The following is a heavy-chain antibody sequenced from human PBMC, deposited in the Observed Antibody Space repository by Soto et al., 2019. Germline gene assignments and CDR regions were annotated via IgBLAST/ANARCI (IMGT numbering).Heavy chain of an antibody. D-gene: IGHD6-19*01. CDR1: GFTFSTYV. V-gene: IGHV3-30-3*01. CDR3: ARDSHSSGWYVLVSMTLSIAFDY. J-gene: IGHJ4*02. CDR2: ISYDGSNK. Sequence: GGSLRLSCEASGFTFSTYVMHWVRQAPGKGLEWVAVISYDGSNKYYADSVKGRFTISRDNSKNTLYLQMNSLRAQDTAVYYCARDSHSSGWYVLVSMTLSIAFDYWGPGTLVTVS.